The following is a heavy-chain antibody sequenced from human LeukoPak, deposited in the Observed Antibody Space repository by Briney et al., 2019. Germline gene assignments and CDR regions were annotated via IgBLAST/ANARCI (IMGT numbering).Heavy chain of an antibody. CDR1: GYTFTSYG. J-gene: IGHJ5*02. CDR3: ARGVGATSHWFDP. V-gene: IGHV1-69*04. Sequence: SVKVSCKASGYTFTSYGISWVRQAPGQGLEWMGRIIPILGIANYAQKFQGRVTITADKSTSTAYMELSSLRSEDTAVYYCARGVGATSHWFDPWGQGTLVTVSS. CDR2: IIPILGIA. D-gene: IGHD1-26*01.